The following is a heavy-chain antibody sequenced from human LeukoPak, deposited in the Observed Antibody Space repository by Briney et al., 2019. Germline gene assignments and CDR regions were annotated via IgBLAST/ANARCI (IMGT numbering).Heavy chain of an antibody. Sequence: SGPTLVKPTQTLTLTCTLSGFSLSTSAVGVGWIRQPPGKALEWLAFIYWDDDKRYSPSLKSRLTITKDTSKNQVVLTMTNMDPVDTATYYCAHRHTSGSLAFWGQGTLVTVSS. J-gene: IGHJ4*02. D-gene: IGHD3-10*01. CDR2: IYWDDDK. CDR3: AHRHTSGSLAF. V-gene: IGHV2-5*02. CDR1: GFSLSTSAVG.